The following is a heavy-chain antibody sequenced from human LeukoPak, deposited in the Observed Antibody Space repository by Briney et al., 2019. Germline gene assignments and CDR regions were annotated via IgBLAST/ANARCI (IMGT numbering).Heavy chain of an antibody. V-gene: IGHV3-11*01. Sequence: GGSLRLSCAASGFTFSDYFMSWIRQAPGKGPEWVSYISSGSSAIYYADSVKGRFTISRDNAKNSLYLQMNSLRAEDTAVYYCARDMGSFDSWGRGTLVTVSS. CDR1: GFTFSDYF. J-gene: IGHJ4*02. CDR2: ISSGSSAI. D-gene: IGHD3-10*01. CDR3: ARDMGSFDS.